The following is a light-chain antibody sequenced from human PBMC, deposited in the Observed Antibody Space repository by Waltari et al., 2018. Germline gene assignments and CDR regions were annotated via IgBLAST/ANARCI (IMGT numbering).Light chain of an antibody. CDR2: WAS. CDR3: QQYYSTPS. Sequence: DIVMTQSPDSLAVSLGERATIKCKSSQSVLYSSNNKNYLAWYQQKPGQPPKLLIYWASTRESGVPDRFSGSGSGTDFTLTISSLQAEDVAVYYCQQYYSTPSFGGGTKVEIK. CDR1: QSVLYSSNNKNY. J-gene: IGKJ4*01. V-gene: IGKV4-1*01.